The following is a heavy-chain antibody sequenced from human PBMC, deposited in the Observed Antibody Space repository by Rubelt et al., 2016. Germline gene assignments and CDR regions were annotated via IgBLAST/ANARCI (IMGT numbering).Heavy chain of an antibody. CDR1: GGSISGSSYY. CDR3: ARRRTGAQNWFDP. V-gene: IGHV4-39*01. CDR2: IFSSGGT. J-gene: IGHJ5*02. Sequence: QQQLQESGPGLVKPSETLSLTCIVSGGSISGSSYYWGWIRQPPGKGLEWIASIFSSGGTSYSPSLKTGVTITVSKATKQLSQKLRTVTAADTAADYCARRRTGAQNWFDPWGQGTLVTVSS. D-gene: IGHD1-14*01.